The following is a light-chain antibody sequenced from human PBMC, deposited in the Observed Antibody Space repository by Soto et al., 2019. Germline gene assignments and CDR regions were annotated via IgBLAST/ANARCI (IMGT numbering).Light chain of an antibody. CDR1: QSISAW. CDR3: QQYNNYGSWT. J-gene: IGKJ1*01. V-gene: IGKV1-5*03. CDR2: KAS. Sequence: DIQRTQSPSTLSASVGDTVTITCRASQSISAWLAWYQQKPGKAPKLLIYKASSLESGVPSRFSGSGSGTEFTLTISSLQPDDFATYYCQQYNNYGSWTFGQGTKVEIK.